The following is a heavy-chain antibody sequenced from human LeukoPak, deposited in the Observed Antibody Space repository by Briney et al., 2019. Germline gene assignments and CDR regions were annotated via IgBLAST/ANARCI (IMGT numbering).Heavy chain of an antibody. D-gene: IGHD3-16*01. V-gene: IGHV3-7*01. CDR1: GFTFSDYW. Sequence: GGSLRLSCAASGFTFSDYWMSWVRQAPGRGLEWVANIKQDGSVKEYVDSVEGRFTISRDNAKNSVFLQMNSLRAEDTAVYYCAREGVGGFDIWGQGTMVTGSS. CDR3: AREGVGGFDI. CDR2: IKQDGSVK. J-gene: IGHJ3*02.